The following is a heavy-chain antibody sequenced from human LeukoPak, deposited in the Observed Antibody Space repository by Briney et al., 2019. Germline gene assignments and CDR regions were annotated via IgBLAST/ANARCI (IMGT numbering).Heavy chain of an antibody. Sequence: ASVKVYCKASGYTFTGYYMHWVRQAPGQGLEWMGWINPNSGGTNYAQKFQGRVTMTRDTSISTAYMELSRLRSDDTAVYYCARDHGRGYYFDYWGQGTLVTVSS. CDR2: INPNSGGT. CDR3: ARDHGRGYYFDY. CDR1: GYTFTGYY. J-gene: IGHJ4*02. V-gene: IGHV1-2*02. D-gene: IGHD3-10*01.